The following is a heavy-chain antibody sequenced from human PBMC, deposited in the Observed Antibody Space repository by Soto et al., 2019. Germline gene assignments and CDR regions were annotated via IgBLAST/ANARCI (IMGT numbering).Heavy chain of an antibody. CDR3: ARAGYCSGSSCYWFDY. Sequence: QVQLVQSGAEVKKPGSSVMVSCKASGGTFRTYAFSWVRQAPGQGLEWMGGIIPIFGRANYAQKFQGRVTITADKSTSTVYMELSSLRSEDTAVYYCARAGYCSGSSCYWFDYWGQGTLVTVSS. V-gene: IGHV1-69*06. CDR1: GGTFRTYA. CDR2: IIPIFGRA. D-gene: IGHD2-15*01. J-gene: IGHJ4*02.